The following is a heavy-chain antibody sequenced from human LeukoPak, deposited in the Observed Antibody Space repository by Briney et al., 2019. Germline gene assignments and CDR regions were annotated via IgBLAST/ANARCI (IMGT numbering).Heavy chain of an antibody. Sequence: PSETLSLTCTVSGDSISSSSYCWDWIRQPPGKGLEWIGNIYNSANTHYNPSLKTRITMSVDTSKNQFSLKLNSVTAADTAVYYCARGNYGSGSYYVVDFDYWGRGTLVTVSS. CDR3: ARGNYGSGSYYVVDFDY. CDR1: GDSISSSSYC. V-gene: IGHV4-39*07. D-gene: IGHD3-10*01. CDR2: IYNSANT. J-gene: IGHJ4*02.